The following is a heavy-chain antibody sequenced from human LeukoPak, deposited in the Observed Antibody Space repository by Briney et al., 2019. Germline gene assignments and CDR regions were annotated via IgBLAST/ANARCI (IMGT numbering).Heavy chain of an antibody. CDR1: GFTFSRSW. Sequence: GGSLRLSCTASGFTFSRSWMTWIRQAPGKGLEWVANINPDGDGMRFVDSVKGRFTMSRDNAQSSLHLQMNSLRVEDTAFYYCAAWTDRGYSYWGQGVLVTVSS. V-gene: IGHV3-7*01. J-gene: IGHJ4*02. CDR2: INPDGDGM. CDR3: AAWTDRGYSY. D-gene: IGHD5-12*01.